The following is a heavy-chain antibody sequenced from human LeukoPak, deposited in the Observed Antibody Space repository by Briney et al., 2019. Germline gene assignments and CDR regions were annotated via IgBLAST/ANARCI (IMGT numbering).Heavy chain of an antibody. D-gene: IGHD6-13*01. Sequence: ASVKVSCKASGYTFTGYYMHWVRQAPGQGLEGMGWINPNSGGTNYAQKFQGRVTMTRDTSISTAYMELSRLRSDDTAVYYCARDYGEQLRYYYYYMDVWGKGTTVTVSS. CDR3: ARDYGEQLRYYYYYMDV. V-gene: IGHV1-2*02. J-gene: IGHJ6*03. CDR2: INPNSGGT. CDR1: GYTFTGYY.